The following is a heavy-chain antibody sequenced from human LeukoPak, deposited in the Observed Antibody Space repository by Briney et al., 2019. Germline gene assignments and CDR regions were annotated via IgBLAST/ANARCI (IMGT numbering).Heavy chain of an antibody. CDR1: GGSISSSSYY. CDR3: ARGGLLWFGELLNWFDP. Sequence: SETLSLTCTVSGGSISSSSYYWGWIRQPPGKGLEWIGSIYYSGSTYYNPSLKSRVTISVDTSKNQFSLKLSSVTAADTAVYYCARGGLLWFGELLNWFDPWGQGTLVTVSS. V-gene: IGHV4-39*07. J-gene: IGHJ5*02. D-gene: IGHD3-10*01. CDR2: IYYSGST.